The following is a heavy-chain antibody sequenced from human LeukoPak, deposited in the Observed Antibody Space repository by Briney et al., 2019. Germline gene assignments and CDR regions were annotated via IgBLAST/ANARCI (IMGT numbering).Heavy chain of an antibody. CDR3: ARPSRDGYNYDAFDI. CDR1: GYTFTRYY. J-gene: IGHJ3*02. D-gene: IGHD5-24*01. CDR2: INPSGGST. Sequence: ASVKVSCKASGYTFTRYYMHWARQAPGQGLEWMGIINPSGGSTSYAQKFQGRVTMTRDTSTSTVYMELSSLRSEDTAVYYCARPSRDGYNYDAFDIWGQGTMVTVSS. V-gene: IGHV1-46*01.